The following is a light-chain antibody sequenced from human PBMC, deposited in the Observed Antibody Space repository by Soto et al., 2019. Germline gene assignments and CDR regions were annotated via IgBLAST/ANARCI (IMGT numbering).Light chain of an antibody. CDR1: SSDVGSYNL. CDR2: EDS. Sequence: SALTQPASVSGSPGQSITISCTGTSSDVGSYNLVSWYQQHPGKAPKLMIYEDSKRPSGVSNRFSGSKSGNTASLTISGLQAEDEADYYCYSYAGSSTLGVFGGGTKLTVL. J-gene: IGLJ2*01. CDR3: YSYAGSSTLGV. V-gene: IGLV2-23*01.